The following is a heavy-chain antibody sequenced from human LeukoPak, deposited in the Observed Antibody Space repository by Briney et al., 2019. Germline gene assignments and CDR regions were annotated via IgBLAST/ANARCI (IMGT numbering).Heavy chain of an antibody. CDR2: ISAYNGNT. CDR3: ARDLKPYYYDSSGSP. CDR1: GYTFTSYG. Sequence: ASVKVPCKASGYTFTSYGISWVRQAPGQGLEWMGWISAYNGNTNYAQKLQGRVTMTTDTSTSTAYMELRSLRSDDTAVYYCARDLKPYYYDSSGSPWGQGTLVTVSS. D-gene: IGHD3-22*01. V-gene: IGHV1-18*01. J-gene: IGHJ5*02.